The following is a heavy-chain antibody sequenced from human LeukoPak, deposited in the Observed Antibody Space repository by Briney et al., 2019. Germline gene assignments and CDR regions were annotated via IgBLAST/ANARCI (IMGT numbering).Heavy chain of an antibody. Sequence: GGSLRLSCAASGFTFSDYYMSWIRQAPGKGLEWVSYISSSGSTIYYADSVKGRFTISRDNAKNTLYLQMNSLRAEDTAVYYCARTWLYTAMVMDDYWGQGTLVTVSS. CDR1: GFTFSDYY. CDR3: ARTWLYTAMVMDDY. D-gene: IGHD5-18*01. V-gene: IGHV3-11*01. CDR2: ISSSGSTI. J-gene: IGHJ4*02.